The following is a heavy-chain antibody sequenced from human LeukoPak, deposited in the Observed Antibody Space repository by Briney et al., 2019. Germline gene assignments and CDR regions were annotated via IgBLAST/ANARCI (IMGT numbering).Heavy chain of an antibody. CDR1: GFTFSSYS. V-gene: IGHV3-21*01. CDR2: ISSSSSYI. D-gene: IGHD5-12*01. CDR3: ARDGYNFGVDAFDI. J-gene: IGHJ3*02. Sequence: GGSLRLSCAASGFTFSSYSMNWVRQAPGKGLEWVPSISSSSSYIYYADSVKGRFTISRDNAKNSLYLQMNSLRAEDTAVYYCARDGYNFGVDAFDIWGQGTMVTVSS.